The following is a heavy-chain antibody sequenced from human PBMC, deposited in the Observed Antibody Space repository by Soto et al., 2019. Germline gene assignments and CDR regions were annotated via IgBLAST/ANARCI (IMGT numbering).Heavy chain of an antibody. CDR3: ARMLGFSYYYGMDV. V-gene: IGHV2-70*01. D-gene: IGHD3-10*01. CDR1: GFSLSTSGMC. CDR2: IDWDDDK. Sequence: SGPTLVNPTQTLTLTCTFSGFSLSTSGMCVSWIRQPPGKALEWLALIDWDDDKYYSTSLKTRLTISKDTSKNQVVLTMTNMDPVDTATYYCARMLGFSYYYGMDVWGQGTTATVSS. J-gene: IGHJ6*02.